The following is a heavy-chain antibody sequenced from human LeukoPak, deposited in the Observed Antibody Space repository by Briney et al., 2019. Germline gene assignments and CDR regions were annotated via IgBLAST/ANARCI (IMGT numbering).Heavy chain of an antibody. CDR1: GFTFSGYW. CDR2: ISDDGSSTTST. Sequence: GGSLRLSCAASGFTFSGYWMHWVRQVAGKGLVWVSRISDDGSSTTSTIYADSVKGRFTISRDNAKNTLYLQMNSLRAEDTALYHCARWSFITVAATENYWGQGTLVTVSS. D-gene: IGHD6-19*01. J-gene: IGHJ4*02. V-gene: IGHV3-74*01. CDR3: ARWSFITVAATENY.